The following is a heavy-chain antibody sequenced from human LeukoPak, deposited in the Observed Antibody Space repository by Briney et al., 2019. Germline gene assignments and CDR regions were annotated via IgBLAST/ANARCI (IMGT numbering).Heavy chain of an antibody. CDR1: GGSISSYY. D-gene: IGHD4-11*01. CDR3: ARQGNTVTTNWFDP. J-gene: IGHJ5*02. Sequence: PSETLSLTCTVSGGSISSYYWSWIRQPPGKGLEWIGSIYYSGSTYYNPSLKSRVTISVDTSKNQFSLKLSSVTAADTAVYYCARQGNTVTTNWFDPWGQGTLVTVSS. V-gene: IGHV4-59*05. CDR2: IYYSGST.